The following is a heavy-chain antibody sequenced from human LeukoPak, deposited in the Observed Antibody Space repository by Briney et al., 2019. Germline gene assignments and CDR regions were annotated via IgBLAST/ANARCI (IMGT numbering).Heavy chain of an antibody. CDR2: IYYSGST. J-gene: IGHJ3*02. CDR3: ARDGDYDSSGYYYPAEGDAFDI. D-gene: IGHD3-22*01. V-gene: IGHV4-30-4*01. Sequence: SETLSLTCTVSGGSISSGDYYWSWIRQPPGKGLEWIGYIYYSGSTYYNPSLKSRVTMSVDTSKNQFSLKLSSVTAADTAVYYCARDGDYDSSGYYYPAEGDAFDIWGQGTMVTVSS. CDR1: GGSISSGDYY.